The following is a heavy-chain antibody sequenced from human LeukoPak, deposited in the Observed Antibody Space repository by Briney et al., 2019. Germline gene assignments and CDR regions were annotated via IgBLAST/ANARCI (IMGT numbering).Heavy chain of an antibody. CDR1: GFTFSTYA. J-gene: IGHJ4*02. Sequence: GGSLRLSCAASGFTFSTYAMSWVRQAPGKGLEWVSAISGSGGSPYYADSVKGRFTISRDNSKSTLYLQMNSLRAEDTAVYYCAKEGYDILTGYYIDYWGQGTLVTVSS. V-gene: IGHV3-23*01. CDR2: ISGSGGSP. D-gene: IGHD3-9*01. CDR3: AKEGYDILTGYYIDY.